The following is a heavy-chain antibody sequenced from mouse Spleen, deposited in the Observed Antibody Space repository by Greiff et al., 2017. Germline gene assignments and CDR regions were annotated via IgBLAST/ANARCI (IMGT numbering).Heavy chain of an antibody. CDR2: FYPYNDDT. D-gene: IGHD1-1*01. J-gene: IGHJ3*01. CDR1: GYTFTTYS. Sequence: VKLMESGAELVKPGASVKMSCKASGYTFTTYSIEWMKQNHGKSLEWIGHFYPYNDDTKYNEKFKGKATLTVEKSSSTVYLELSRLTSDDSAVYYCASENYYAQFAYWGQGTLVTVSA. V-gene: IGHV1-47*01. CDR3: ASENYYAQFAY.